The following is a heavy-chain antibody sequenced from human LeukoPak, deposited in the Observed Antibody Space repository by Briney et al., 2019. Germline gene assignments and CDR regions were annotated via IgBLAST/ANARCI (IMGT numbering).Heavy chain of an antibody. D-gene: IGHD6-6*01. CDR2: IIPIFGTA. CDR3: TRGRSSSSRLIYYYYGMDV. J-gene: IGHJ6*02. CDR1: GGTFSSYA. Sequence: GASVKVSCKASGGTFSSYAISWVRQAPGQGLEWMGGIIPIFGTANYAQKFQGGVTITADESTSTAYMELSSLRSEDTAVYYCTRGRSSSSRLIYYYYGMDVWGQGTTITVSS. V-gene: IGHV1-69*13.